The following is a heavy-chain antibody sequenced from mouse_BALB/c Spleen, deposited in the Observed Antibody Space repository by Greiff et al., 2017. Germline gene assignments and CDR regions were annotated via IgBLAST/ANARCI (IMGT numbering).Heavy chain of an antibody. CDR2: INPSTGYT. J-gene: IGHJ2*01. V-gene: IGHV1-4*01. CDR1: GYTFTSYT. CDR3: ARPHYYGSSYGY. D-gene: IGHD1-1*01. Sequence: VKLVESGAELARPGASVKMSCKASGYTFTSYTMHWVKQRPGQGLEWIGYINPSTGYTEYNQKFKDKATLTADKSSSTAYMQLSSLTSEDSAVYYCARPHYYGSSYGYWGQGTTLTVSS.